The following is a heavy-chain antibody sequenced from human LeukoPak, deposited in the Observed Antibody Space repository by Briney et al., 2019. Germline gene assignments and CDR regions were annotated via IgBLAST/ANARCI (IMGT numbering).Heavy chain of an antibody. CDR2: LEQDGSEQ. V-gene: IGHV3-7*01. CDR1: GFTFRNYL. D-gene: IGHD1-1*01. J-gene: IGHJ4*02. CDR3: ARARFGTAGADY. Sequence: GGPLRLSCAASGFTFRNYLLIWVRQAPGKGLEWVANLEQDGSEQSYVDDVKGRFTISRDNAENSLYVQMNSRRAEDTLLYYCARARFGTAGADYWGQGTRVTVSS.